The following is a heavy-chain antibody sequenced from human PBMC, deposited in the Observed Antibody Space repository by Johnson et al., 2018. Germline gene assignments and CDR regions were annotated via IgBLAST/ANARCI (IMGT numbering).Heavy chain of an antibody. CDR1: GFTFSSYA. CDR3: AKVATPLKAFLAESVQL. Sequence: VQLVQSGGGLVQPGGSLRLSCTASGFTFSSYAMSWVRQAPGKGLEWVSTISDAGGSPYYVDSVKGRFTISRDNSKNTLHLQMKSLRDEDTAVYYCAKVATPLKAFLAESVQLWGHGTLVTGAS. CDR2: ISDAGGSP. V-gene: IGHV3-23*04. D-gene: IGHD3-3*02. J-gene: IGHJ1*01.